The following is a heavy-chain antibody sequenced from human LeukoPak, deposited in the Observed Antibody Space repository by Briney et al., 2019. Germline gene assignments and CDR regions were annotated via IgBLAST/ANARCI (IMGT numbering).Heavy chain of an antibody. Sequence: SETLSLTCTVSGGSISSGNYYWSWIRQPPGKGLEWIGYIYYSGSTYYNTSLKSRVTISVDTSKNQLSLKLSSVTAADTAVYYCARGKSYSNWFDPWGQGTLVTVSS. V-gene: IGHV4-30-4*08. CDR2: IYYSGST. CDR3: ARGKSYSNWFDP. CDR1: GGSISSGNYY. J-gene: IGHJ5*02. D-gene: IGHD3-10*01.